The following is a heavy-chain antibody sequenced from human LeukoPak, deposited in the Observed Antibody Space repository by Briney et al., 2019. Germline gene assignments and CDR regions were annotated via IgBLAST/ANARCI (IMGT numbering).Heavy chain of an antibody. D-gene: IGHD6-13*01. CDR3: AKGSSTYSITSYWYFDL. J-gene: IGHJ2*01. CDR1: GFTFSSYA. Sequence: GGSLRLSCAASGFTFSSYAMSWVRQAPGKGLEWVSAISDSGGSTYYADSVKGRFTISRDNSKNTLYLQMNSLRAEDTAVYYCAKGSSTYSITSYWYFDLWGRGTLVTVSS. V-gene: IGHV3-23*01. CDR2: ISDSGGST.